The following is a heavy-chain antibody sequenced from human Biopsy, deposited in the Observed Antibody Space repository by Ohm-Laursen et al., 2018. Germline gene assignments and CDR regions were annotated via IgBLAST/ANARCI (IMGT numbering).Heavy chain of an antibody. Sequence: SSVKVSCKLSGGTFSNYAISWVRQAPGEGLEWMGGIIAVSGLVNYAPKFQGRVSITADKSTTTAYMELSNLKSEDTAVYYCATPFQYYDSWGGYPPFDHWGQGTLVTVSS. CDR3: ATPFQYYDSWGGYPPFDH. V-gene: IGHV1-69*17. J-gene: IGHJ4*02. D-gene: IGHD3-3*01. CDR2: IIAVSGLV. CDR1: GGTFSNYA.